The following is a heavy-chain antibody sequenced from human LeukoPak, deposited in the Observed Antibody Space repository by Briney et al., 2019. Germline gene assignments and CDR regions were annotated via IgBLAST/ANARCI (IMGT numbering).Heavy chain of an antibody. D-gene: IGHD3-9*01. CDR3: ARDEGNYDILTGRYYYYMDV. V-gene: IGHV3-21*01. J-gene: IGHJ6*03. CDR1: GFSFSSYS. Sequence: GGSLRLSCAASGFSFSSYSMNWVRQAPGKGLEWVSSISSSSSSYIYYADSLKGRFTISRDNAKNSLYLQMNSLRAEDTAVYYCARDEGNYDILTGRYYYYMDVWGKGTTVTASS. CDR2: ISSSSSSYI.